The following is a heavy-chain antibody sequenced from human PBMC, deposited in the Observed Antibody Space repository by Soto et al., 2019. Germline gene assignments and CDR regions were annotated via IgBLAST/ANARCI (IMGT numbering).Heavy chain of an antibody. CDR2: IIPIFGTA. J-gene: IGHJ4*02. Sequence: WASVKVSCKASGGTFSSYAISWVRQAPGQGLEWMGGIIPIFGTANYAQKFQGRVTITADESTSTAYMELSSLRSEDTAVYYCAREDWNYEGRNPLVGIYWGQGTLVTVSS. D-gene: IGHD1-7*01. CDR3: AREDWNYEGRNPLVGIY. V-gene: IGHV1-69*13. CDR1: GGTFSSYA.